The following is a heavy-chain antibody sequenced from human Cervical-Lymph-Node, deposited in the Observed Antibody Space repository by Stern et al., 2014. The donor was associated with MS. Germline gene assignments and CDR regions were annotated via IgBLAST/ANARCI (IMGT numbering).Heavy chain of an antibody. CDR2: TNSYGSST. V-gene: IGHV3-74*02. Sequence: EMQLVESGGGLVQPGGSLRLSCAASGFIFSGFWMHWVRQAPGKGLVWVSHTNSYGSSTTYVDSVKGRFTISRDNAKNTLYLQMNSLRAEDPAVYCCARGHYYGMDVWGQGTTVTVSS. CDR3: ARGHYYGMDV. CDR1: GFIFSGFW. J-gene: IGHJ6*02.